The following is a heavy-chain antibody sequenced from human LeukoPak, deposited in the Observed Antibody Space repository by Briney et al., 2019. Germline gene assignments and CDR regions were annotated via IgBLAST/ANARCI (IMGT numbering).Heavy chain of an antibody. D-gene: IGHD3-10*01. J-gene: IGHJ4*02. CDR2: ISYDGSNK. V-gene: IGHV3-30*18. CDR1: GFTLSSYC. CDR3: AKDYLWFGELLYYFDS. Sequence: GGALRPSCAASGFTLSSYCMPWVRQAPGKGVGGGAVISYDGSNKYYVDSVKGRFTISRDNSKNTLYLQMNGLRAEDTAVYYCAKDYLWFGELLYYFDSWGQGTLVTVSS.